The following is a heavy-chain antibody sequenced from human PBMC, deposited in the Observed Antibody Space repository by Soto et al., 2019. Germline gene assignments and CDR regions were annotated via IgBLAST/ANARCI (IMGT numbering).Heavy chain of an antibody. Sequence: GGSLRLSCAAAGFTFDDYAMHWVRQVPGKGLEWVSGINWNSGSIGYGDSVKGRFAISRDNAKNSLHLQMNSLSAEDTAFYYCVKDESINWYSGHFRHWGQGTLVTV. D-gene: IGHD6-13*01. CDR3: VKDESINWYSGHFRH. J-gene: IGHJ1*01. CDR2: INWNSGSI. V-gene: IGHV3-9*01. CDR1: GFTFDDYA.